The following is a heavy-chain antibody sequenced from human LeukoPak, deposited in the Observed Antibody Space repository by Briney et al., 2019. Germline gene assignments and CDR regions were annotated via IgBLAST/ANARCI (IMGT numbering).Heavy chain of an antibody. CDR2: INHSGST. CDR3: ARANPRKYCSGGSCSKVYYYYYGMDV. V-gene: IGHV4-34*01. J-gene: IGHJ6*02. Sequence: SETLSLTXAXYXGSFSGYYWSWIRQPPGKGLEWIGEINHSGSTNYNPSLKSRVTISVDTSKNQFSLKLSSVTAADTAVYYCARANPRKYCSGGSCSKVYYYYYGMDVWGQGTTVTVSS. CDR1: XGSFSGYY. D-gene: IGHD2-15*01.